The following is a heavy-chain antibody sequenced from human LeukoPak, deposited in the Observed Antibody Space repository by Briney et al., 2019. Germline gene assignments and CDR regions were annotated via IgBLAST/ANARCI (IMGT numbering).Heavy chain of an antibody. CDR3: ARVIGDSTYMDV. Sequence: GGSLRLSCAASGFTFSSYWMSWVRQAPGKGLEWVANIRQDGSEKYYVDSVKGRFTISRDNAKNSLYLQMNSLRAEDTAVHYCARVIGDSTYMDVWGKGTTVTVSS. V-gene: IGHV3-7*01. D-gene: IGHD6-13*01. J-gene: IGHJ6*03. CDR2: IRQDGSEK. CDR1: GFTFSSYW.